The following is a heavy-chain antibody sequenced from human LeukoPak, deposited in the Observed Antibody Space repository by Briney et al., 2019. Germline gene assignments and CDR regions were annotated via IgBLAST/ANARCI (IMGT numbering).Heavy chain of an antibody. Sequence: GRSLRLSCAASGFTFDDYAMHWVRQAPGKGLEWVSGISWNSGSIGYADSVKGRFTISRDNAKNSLYLQMNSLRAEDTAVYYCARDHHRRLYDSQARDTFDIWGQGTMVTVSS. D-gene: IGHD3-22*01. CDR1: GFTFDDYA. V-gene: IGHV3-9*01. CDR3: ARDHHRRLYDSQARDTFDI. J-gene: IGHJ3*02. CDR2: ISWNSGSI.